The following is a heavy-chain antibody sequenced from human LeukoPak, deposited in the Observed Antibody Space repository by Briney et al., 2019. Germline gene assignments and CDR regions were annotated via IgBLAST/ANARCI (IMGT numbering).Heavy chain of an antibody. CDR3: ARDFVTGTGG. D-gene: IGHD1-14*01. J-gene: IGHJ4*02. CDR1: GGTFSSYA. Sequence: GSSVKVSCKASGGTFSSYAISWVRQAPGQGLEWMGRIIPILGITNYAQKFQGRVTITADKSTSTAYMELSSLRSEDTAVYYCARDFVTGTGGWGQGTLVTVSS. CDR2: IIPILGIT. V-gene: IGHV1-69*04.